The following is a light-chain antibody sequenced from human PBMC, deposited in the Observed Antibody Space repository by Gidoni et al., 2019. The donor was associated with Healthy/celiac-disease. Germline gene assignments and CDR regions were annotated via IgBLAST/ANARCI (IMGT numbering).Light chain of an antibody. CDR2: VAS. Sequence: EMLLTQSPGTLSLSPGERATLSCRARQSVSSSYLAWYQQQPGQDPRLLIYVASSRATGIPDRFSGSGSGTDFTIPISRLEPEDVAVYYCQQYGSSPRYTFGQGTKLEIK. J-gene: IGKJ2*01. CDR3: QQYGSSPRYT. V-gene: IGKV3-20*01. CDR1: QSVSSSY.